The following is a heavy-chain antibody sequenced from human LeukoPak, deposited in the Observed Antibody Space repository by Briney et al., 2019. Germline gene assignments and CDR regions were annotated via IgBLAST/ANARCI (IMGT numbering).Heavy chain of an antibody. CDR3: ARRPYCTNGVCSDAFDI. V-gene: IGHV5-51*01. CDR2: IYPGDSDT. D-gene: IGHD2-8*01. Sequence: GESLKISCKGSGYSFTSYWIGWVRQMPGKGLEWMGIIYPGDSDTRYSPSLQGQVTISADKSISTAYLQWSSLKASDTAMYYCARRPYCTNGVCSDAFDIWGKGTTVTVSS. CDR1: GYSFTSYW. J-gene: IGHJ3*02.